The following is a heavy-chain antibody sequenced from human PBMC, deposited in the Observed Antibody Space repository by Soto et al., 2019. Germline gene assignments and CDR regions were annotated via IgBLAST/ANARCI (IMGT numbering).Heavy chain of an antibody. Sequence: LILSCAASGFTFSSYWISWVRQSPGKGLEWVSNIKQDGSEKYYVDSVKGRFTISRDNAKNSLYLQINSLRAEDTAVYYCARALSSSWYSSDAFDICGQGTMVTV. CDR1: GFTFSSYW. CDR2: IKQDGSEK. J-gene: IGHJ3*02. D-gene: IGHD6-13*01. CDR3: ARALSSSWYSSDAFDI. V-gene: IGHV3-7*03.